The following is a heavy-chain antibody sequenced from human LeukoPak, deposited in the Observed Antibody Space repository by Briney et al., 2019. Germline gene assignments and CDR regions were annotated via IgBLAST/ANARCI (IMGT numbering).Heavy chain of an antibody. CDR1: GFTFSNYM. Sequence: PGGSLRLSCAASGFTFSNYMMSWVRQAPGKGREWISSISSTGRTIYYADSVKGRFTISRDRAKNSVSLQMNSLRDEDTAVYYCARDGTYCSSTSCLLDYWGQGTLVSVSS. D-gene: IGHD2-2*01. V-gene: IGHV3-48*02. CDR3: ARDGTYCSSTSCLLDY. J-gene: IGHJ4*02. CDR2: ISSTGRTI.